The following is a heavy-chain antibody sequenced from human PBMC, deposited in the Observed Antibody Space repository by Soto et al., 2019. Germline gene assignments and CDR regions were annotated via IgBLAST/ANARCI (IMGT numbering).Heavy chain of an antibody. V-gene: IGHV4-30-4*01. Sequence: QVQLQESGPGLVKPSQTLSLTCTVSGGSISSGDYYWSWIRQHPGKGLEWIGYIYYSGSTYYNPSLKSRVTISVDTSKNQSSLELSSVTAADTAVYYCARVWSSIAARPFDYWGQGTLVTVSS. D-gene: IGHD6-6*01. CDR1: GGSISSGDYY. J-gene: IGHJ4*02. CDR3: ARVWSSIAARPFDY. CDR2: IYYSGST.